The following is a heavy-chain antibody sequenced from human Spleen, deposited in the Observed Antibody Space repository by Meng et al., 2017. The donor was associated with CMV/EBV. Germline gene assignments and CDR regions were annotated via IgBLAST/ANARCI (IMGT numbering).Heavy chain of an antibody. CDR2: ISGSGGST. Sequence: GGSLRLSCAASGFTFSSYVMSWVRQAPGKGLEWVSAISGSGGSTYYADSVKGRFTISRDNSKNTLYLQMNSLRAEDTAVYYCATLDYSSPRDYWGQGTLVTVSS. CDR3: ATLDYSSPRDY. V-gene: IGHV3-23*01. D-gene: IGHD6-13*01. CDR1: GFTFSSYV. J-gene: IGHJ4*02.